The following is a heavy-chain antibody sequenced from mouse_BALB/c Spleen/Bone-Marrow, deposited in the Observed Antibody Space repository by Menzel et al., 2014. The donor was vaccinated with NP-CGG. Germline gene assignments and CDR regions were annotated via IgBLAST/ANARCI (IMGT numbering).Heavy chain of an antibody. Sequence: EVKLVESGGGLVKPGGSLKLSCAASGFTFSDYYMYLVRQTPEKRLEWVATISDGGSYTYYPDSVKGRSTLSRDNAKNNQYLQMRSLKSEKTAMYYCARGNYGNDGGMECWGQGTSVTVSS. D-gene: IGHD2-14*01. CDR2: ISDGGSYT. CDR3: ARGNYGNDGGMEC. CDR1: GFTFSDYY. V-gene: IGHV5-4*02. J-gene: IGHJ4*01.